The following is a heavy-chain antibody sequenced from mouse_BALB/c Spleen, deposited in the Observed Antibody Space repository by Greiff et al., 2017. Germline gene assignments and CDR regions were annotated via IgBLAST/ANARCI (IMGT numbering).Heavy chain of an antibody. D-gene: IGHD2-14*01. CDR2: ISSGGSYT. V-gene: IGHV5-6*01. CDR3: ASVRHAMDY. J-gene: IGHJ4*01. Sequence: EVQLQESGGDLVKPGGSLKLSCAASGFTFSSYGMSWVRQTPDKRLEWVATISSGGSYTYYPDSVKGRFTISRDNAKNTLYLQMSSLKSEDTAMYYCASVRHAMDYWGQGTSVTVSS. CDR1: GFTFSSYG.